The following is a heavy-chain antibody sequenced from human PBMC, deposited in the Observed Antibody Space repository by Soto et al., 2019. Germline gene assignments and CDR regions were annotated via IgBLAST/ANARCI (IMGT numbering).Heavy chain of an antibody. V-gene: IGHV4-30-4*01. CDR1: GVAIGRGDCL. CDR2: IYYSGST. D-gene: IGHD2-21*02. Sequence: SETLSVTWTGSGVAIGRGDCLRCCIRQHPRKGLEWIGYIYYSGSTYYNPSLKSRVTISVDTSKNQFSLKLSSVTAADTAVYYCARAMVVTQNWFDPWGQGTLVTVS. J-gene: IGHJ5*02. CDR3: ARAMVVTQNWFDP.